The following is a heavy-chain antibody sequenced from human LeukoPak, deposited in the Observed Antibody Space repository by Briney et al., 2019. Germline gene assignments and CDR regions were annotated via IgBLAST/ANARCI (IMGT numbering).Heavy chain of an antibody. Sequence: ASVKVSCKASGYTFTSYDINWVRQATGQGLEWMGWMNPNRGNTGYAQKFQGRVTMTRNTSISTAYMELSSLRSEDTAVYYCARAVNGGSSWYPTSWYFDLWGRGTLVTVSS. V-gene: IGHV1-8*01. D-gene: IGHD6-13*01. CDR1: GYTFTSYD. CDR2: MNPNRGNT. CDR3: ARAVNGGSSWYPTSWYFDL. J-gene: IGHJ2*01.